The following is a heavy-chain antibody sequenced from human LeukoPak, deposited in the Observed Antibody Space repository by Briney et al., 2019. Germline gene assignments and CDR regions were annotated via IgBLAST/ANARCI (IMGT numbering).Heavy chain of an antibody. CDR3: ARDRQESDYYDSSGPMYGMDV. CDR1: GYTFTSYD. V-gene: IGHV1-8*01. CDR2: MNPNSGNT. J-gene: IGHJ6*02. Sequence: ASVKVSCKASGYTFTSYDINWVRQATGQGLEWMGWMNPNSGNTGYAQKFQGRVTMTRNTSISTAYMELSSLRSEDTAVYYCARDRQESDYYDSSGPMYGMDVWGQGTTVTVSS. D-gene: IGHD3-22*01.